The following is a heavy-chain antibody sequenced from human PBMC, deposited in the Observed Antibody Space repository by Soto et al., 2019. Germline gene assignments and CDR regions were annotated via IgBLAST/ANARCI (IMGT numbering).Heavy chain of an antibody. J-gene: IGHJ2*01. CDR1: GGSISSGGYY. Sequence: QVQLQESGPGLVKPSQTLSLTCTVSGGSISSGGYYWSWIRQHPGKGLEWIGYIYYSGSTYYNPSLKSRVTISVDTSRNHFSLKVSSVTAADTAVYYCARGGGNSGYPGLDLWGRGTLVTVSS. CDR3: ARGGGNSGYPGLDL. D-gene: IGHD3-22*01. V-gene: IGHV4-31*03. CDR2: IYYSGST.